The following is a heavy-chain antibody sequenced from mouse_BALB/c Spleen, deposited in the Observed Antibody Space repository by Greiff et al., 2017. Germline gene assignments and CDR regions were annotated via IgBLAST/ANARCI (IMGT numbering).Heavy chain of an antibody. CDR1: GYSITSDYA. V-gene: IGHV3-2*02. D-gene: IGHD2-2*01. Sequence: EVKLMESGPGLVKPSQSLSLTCTVTGYSITSDYAWNWIRQFPGNKLEWMGYISYSGSTSYNPSLKSRISITRDTSKNQFFLQLNSVTTEDTATYYCARYGYDRGFAYWGQGTLVTVSA. CDR3: ARYGYDRGFAY. J-gene: IGHJ3*01. CDR2: ISYSGST.